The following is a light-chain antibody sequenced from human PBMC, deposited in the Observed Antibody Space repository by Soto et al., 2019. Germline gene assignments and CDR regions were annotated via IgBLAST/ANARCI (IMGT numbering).Light chain of an antibody. V-gene: IGKV3D-15*01. Sequence: EIVMTQSPATLSVSPGERATLSCRASQSVSSSLAWYQQKPGQAPRLLIYGASTRATGIPARFSGSGSGTEFTLTINSLQSEDFAVYYCQQYSNWPPFTFGQGTKLEIK. CDR3: QQYSNWPPFT. CDR1: QSVSSS. J-gene: IGKJ2*01. CDR2: GAS.